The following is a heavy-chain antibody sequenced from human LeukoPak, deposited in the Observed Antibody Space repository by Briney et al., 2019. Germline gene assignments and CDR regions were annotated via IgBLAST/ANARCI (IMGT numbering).Heavy chain of an antibody. CDR2: INHSGST. J-gene: IGHJ2*01. D-gene: IGHD2-2*01. CDR1: GGSFSGYY. CDR3: ARGGDIVVVPAASDWYFDL. Sequence: SETLSLTCAVYGGSFSGYYWSWIRQPPGKGLEWIGEINHSGSTNYNPSLKSRVTISVHTSKNQFSLKLSSVTAADTAVYYCARGGDIVVVPAASDWYFDLWGRGTLVTVSS. V-gene: IGHV4-34*01.